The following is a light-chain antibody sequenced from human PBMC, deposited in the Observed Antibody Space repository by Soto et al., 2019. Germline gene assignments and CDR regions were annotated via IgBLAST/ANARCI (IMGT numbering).Light chain of an antibody. Sequence: EIVMTHSPATLSVSPWEIATLSCRASQSVSSNLAWYQQKPGQAPRLLIYGASTRATGIPARFSGGGSGTDFTLNIDNLEPEDFAIYYCQQRSNWPPITFGQGTRLEIK. J-gene: IGKJ5*01. CDR3: QQRSNWPPIT. CDR2: GAS. V-gene: IGKV3-15*01. CDR1: QSVSSN.